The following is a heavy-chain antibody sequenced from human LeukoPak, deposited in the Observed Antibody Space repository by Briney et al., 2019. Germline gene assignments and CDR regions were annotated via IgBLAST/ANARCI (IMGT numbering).Heavy chain of an antibody. CDR1: GFTFSSYA. J-gene: IGHJ4*02. CDR2: ISYDGSNK. Sequence: GGSLRLSCAASGFTFSSYAMHWVRQAPGKGLEWVVVISYDGSNKYYADSVKGRFTISRDNSKNTLYLQMNSLRAEDTAVYYCARGYPGYWGQGTLVTVSS. CDR3: ARGYPGY. V-gene: IGHV3-30*04. D-gene: IGHD1-1*01.